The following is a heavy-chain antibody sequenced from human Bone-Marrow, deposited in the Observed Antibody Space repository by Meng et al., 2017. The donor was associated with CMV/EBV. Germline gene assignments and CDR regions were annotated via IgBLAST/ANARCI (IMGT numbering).Heavy chain of an antibody. CDR2: LYPGDSDT. CDR3: ARLESIAARQSAWAYDI. Sequence: GESLKISCKGSGYSFTSYWIGWVRQMPGKGLECMGILYPGDSDTRYSPSFQGQVTISADKSIITAYLQWSSLKASDTAMYYCARLESIAARQSAWAYDILGQGTMVTVS. J-gene: IGHJ3*02. V-gene: IGHV5-51*01. CDR1: GYSFTSYW. D-gene: IGHD6-6*01.